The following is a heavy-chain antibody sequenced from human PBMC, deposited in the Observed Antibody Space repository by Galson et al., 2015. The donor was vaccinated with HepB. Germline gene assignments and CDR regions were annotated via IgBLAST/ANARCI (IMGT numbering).Heavy chain of an antibody. CDR1: GYTFTDSY. V-gene: IGHV1-69-2*01. Sequence: VKVSCKVSGYTFTDSYVHWVQQVPGKGLVWMGLLDPEDTETIYAEKFQGRITMTADTSTGTAYMELRSLKSEDTAVYYCAKDFNQGKGWFDPWGQGTLVTVSS. J-gene: IGHJ5*02. CDR3: AKDFNQGKGWFDP. CDR2: LDPEDTET. D-gene: IGHD1-14*01.